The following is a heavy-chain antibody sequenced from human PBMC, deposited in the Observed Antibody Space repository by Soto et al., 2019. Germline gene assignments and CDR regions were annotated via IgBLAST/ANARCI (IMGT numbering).Heavy chain of an antibody. CDR3: ARVGSLRFLEWLPDY. CDR1: GYTFTSCA. V-gene: IGHV1-3*01. J-gene: IGHJ4*02. Sequence: ASVKVSCKASGYTFTSCAMHWVRQAPGQRLEWMGWINAGNGNTKYSQKFQGRVTITRDTSASTAYMELSSLRSEDTAVYYCARVGSLRFLEWLPDYWGQGTLVTVSS. D-gene: IGHD3-3*01. CDR2: INAGNGNT.